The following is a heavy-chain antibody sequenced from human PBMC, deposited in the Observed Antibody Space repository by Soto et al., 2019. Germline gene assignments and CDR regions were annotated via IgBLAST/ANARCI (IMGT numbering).Heavy chain of an antibody. V-gene: IGHV3-48*01. CDR1: GFTFSSYS. CDR3: ARDSRSYSSGWWDAFDI. D-gene: IGHD6-19*01. J-gene: IGHJ3*02. CDR2: ISSSSSTI. Sequence: GGSLRLSCAASGFTFSSYSMNWVRQAPGKGLEWVSYISSSSSTIYYADSVKGRFTISRDNAKNSLYLQMNSLRAEDTAVYYCARDSRSYSSGWWDAFDIWGQGTMVTVSS.